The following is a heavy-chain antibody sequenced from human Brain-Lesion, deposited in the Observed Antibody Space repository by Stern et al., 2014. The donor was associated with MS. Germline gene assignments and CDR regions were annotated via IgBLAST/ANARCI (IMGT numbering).Heavy chain of an antibody. CDR2: IYYSGNT. CDR3: AGEEDIRYCSGGSCTGNWFDP. J-gene: IGHJ5*02. CDR1: GGSVSSTSYA. Sequence: QVQLQESGPGLVKPSETLSLTCTVAGGSVSSTSYAWAWIRQPPGKGLEWIGTIYYSGNTYYSPSLKTRLTISLNPPKNLFPLQLRFVTAADTAVYYCAGEEDIRYCSGGSCTGNWFDPWGQGTLVTVSS. V-gene: IGHV4-39*01. D-gene: IGHD2-15*01.